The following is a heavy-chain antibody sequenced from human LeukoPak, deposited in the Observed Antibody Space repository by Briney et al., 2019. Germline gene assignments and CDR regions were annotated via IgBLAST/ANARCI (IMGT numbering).Heavy chain of an antibody. CDR3: ARGSGAFDD. Sequence: PSETLSLTCTVSGGSISGSYWSWIRQPPGKGLEWIGYIYYSGSTNYNPSLKGRVTISVDTSKNQFSLKLNSVTAADTAVYNCARGSGAFDDWGQGTLVTVSS. CDR1: GGSISGSY. J-gene: IGHJ4*02. V-gene: IGHV4-59*01. CDR2: IYYSGST.